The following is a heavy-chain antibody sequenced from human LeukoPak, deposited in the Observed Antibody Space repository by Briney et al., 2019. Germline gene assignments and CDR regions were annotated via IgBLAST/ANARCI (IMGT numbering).Heavy chain of an antibody. V-gene: IGHV4-59*01. D-gene: IGHD3-22*01. CDR1: VGSISSYY. J-gene: IGHJ6*03. Sequence: SETLSLTCTVSVGSISSYYWSWIRQPPGKGLEWVGNIYYSGSTNYNPSLKSRVTISVDTSKNQFSLKLSSVTAADTAVYYCTRGSIAYYYMDVWGKGTTVTISS. CDR2: IYYSGST. CDR3: TRGSIAYYYMDV.